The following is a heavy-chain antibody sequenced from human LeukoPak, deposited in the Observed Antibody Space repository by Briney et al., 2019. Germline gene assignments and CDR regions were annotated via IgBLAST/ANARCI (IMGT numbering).Heavy chain of an antibody. Sequence: GGSLRLSCAASGFTVSSNYMSWVRQAPGKGLEWVSVIYSGGSTYYADSVKGRFTISRDNSKNTLYLQMNSLRAEDTAVYYCTREDHSNYNYWSQGTLVTVSS. CDR1: GFTVSSNY. J-gene: IGHJ4*02. D-gene: IGHD1-26*01. V-gene: IGHV3-53*01. CDR3: TREDHSNYNY. CDR2: IYSGGST.